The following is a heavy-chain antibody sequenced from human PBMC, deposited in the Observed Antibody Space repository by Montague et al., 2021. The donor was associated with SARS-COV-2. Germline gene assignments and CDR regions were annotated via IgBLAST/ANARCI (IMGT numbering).Heavy chain of an antibody. Sequence: TLSLTCTVSGGSISSGSYSWSWIRQGPGKGLEWIGNIYYSGSAYYSPSLRSRATLSVDTSTNQFSLNLSSVTAADTAVYYCARVDAASGTPYCDYWGQGTLVTVSS. J-gene: IGHJ4*02. D-gene: IGHD6-13*01. CDR3: ARVDAASGTPYCDY. V-gene: IGHV4-31*03. CDR1: GGSISSGSYS. CDR2: IYYSGSA.